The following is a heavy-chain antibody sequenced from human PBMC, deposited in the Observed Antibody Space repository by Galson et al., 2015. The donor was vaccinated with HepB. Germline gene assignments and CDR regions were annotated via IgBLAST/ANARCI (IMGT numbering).Heavy chain of an antibody. CDR1: GFTFSSYS. D-gene: IGHD2-2*01. CDR2: ISSSSSTI. V-gene: IGHV3-48*02. CDR3: AALWVYCSSTSCLGGAFDI. Sequence: SLRLSCAASGFTFSSYSMNWVRQAPGKGLEWVSYISSSSSTIYYADSVKGRFTISRDNAKNSLYLQMNSLRDEDTAVYYCAALWVYCSSTSCLGGAFDIWGQGTMVTVSS. J-gene: IGHJ3*02.